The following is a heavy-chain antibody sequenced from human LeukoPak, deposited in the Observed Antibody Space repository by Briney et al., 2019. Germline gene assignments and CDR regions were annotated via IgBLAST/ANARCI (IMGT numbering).Heavy chain of an antibody. CDR3: ARRGSSGSYYNNWFDP. CDR2: IIPIFATA. Sequence: SVKVSCKASGGTFSSYAISWVRQAPGQGLEWMGGIIPIFATANYAQKFQGRVTITADKSTSTAYMELSSLRSEDTAVYYCARRGSSGSYYNNWFDPWGQGTLVTVSS. CDR1: GGTFSSYA. V-gene: IGHV1-69*06. D-gene: IGHD3-10*01. J-gene: IGHJ5*02.